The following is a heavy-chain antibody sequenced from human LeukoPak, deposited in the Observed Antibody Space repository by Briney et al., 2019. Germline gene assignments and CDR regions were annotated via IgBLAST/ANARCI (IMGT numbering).Heavy chain of an antibody. V-gene: IGHV4-59*01. J-gene: IGHJ4*02. CDR1: GVSIRSYY. Sequence: SETLSLTSTVSGVSIRSYYWSWIRQSPGKGLEWIAYTSTSYSGDTNYNPFLESRVTISLDTSKNQFSLKLSSVTAADAAVYYCARGERPGPDYWGQGTLVTVSS. CDR3: ARGERPGPDY. D-gene: IGHD6-25*01. CDR2: TSTSYSGDT.